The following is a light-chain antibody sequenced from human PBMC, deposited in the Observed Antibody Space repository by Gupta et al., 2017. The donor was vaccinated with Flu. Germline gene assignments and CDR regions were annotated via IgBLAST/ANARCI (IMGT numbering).Light chain of an antibody. V-gene: IGLV2-14*03. Sequence: QSALPHPASVSGSPGQSTTIPCTGTSSDVGLSNSGSWYQQHPGTAPKRFIYDVTNRPSGVSSRFSGSKSGTTASLTISGLEAEDESDYFCSSYTSTNTFYVFGTGTKVTVL. CDR2: DVT. CDR3: SSYTSTNTFYV. J-gene: IGLJ1*01. CDR1: SSDVGLSNS.